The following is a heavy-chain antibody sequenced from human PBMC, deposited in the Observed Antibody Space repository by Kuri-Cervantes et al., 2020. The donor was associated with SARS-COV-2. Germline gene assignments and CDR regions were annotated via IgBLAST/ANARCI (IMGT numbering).Heavy chain of an antibody. D-gene: IGHD6-13*01. Sequence: GESLKISCAASGFTFSSYGMHWVRQAPGKGLGWVAFIRYDGSNKYYADSVKGRFTISRDNAKNSLYLQMNSLRAEDTALYYCAREKGSSSWPIDYWGQGTLVTVSS. CDR2: IRYDGSNK. V-gene: IGHV3-30*02. CDR1: GFTFSSYG. CDR3: AREKGSSSWPIDY. J-gene: IGHJ4*02.